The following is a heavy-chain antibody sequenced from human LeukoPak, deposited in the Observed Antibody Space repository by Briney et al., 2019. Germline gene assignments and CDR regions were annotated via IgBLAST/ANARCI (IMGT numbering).Heavy chain of an antibody. V-gene: IGHV4-34*01. J-gene: IGHJ6*02. Sequence: PSETLSLTCAVNGGSFSGYFWSWIRQPPGKGLEWIGEINHSGGTYYNASLKSRITISVDTSKRQFSLRMNSVTAADTAVYFCAGYYSSIYGMDVWGQGTSVTVSS. D-gene: IGHD3-3*01. CDR2: INHSGGT. CDR1: GGSFSGYF. CDR3: AGYYSSIYGMDV.